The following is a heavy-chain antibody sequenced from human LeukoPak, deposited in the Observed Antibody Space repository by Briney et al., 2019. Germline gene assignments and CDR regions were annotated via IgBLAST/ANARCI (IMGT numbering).Heavy chain of an antibody. CDR3: ARGGPYCSSTSCYHQLKESYFDY. Sequence: ASVKVSCKASGGTFSSYAISWVRQAPGQGLEWMGGIIPIFGTANYAQKFQGRVTITADESTSTAYMELSSLRSDDTAVYYCARGGPYCSSTSCYHQLKESYFDYWGQGTLVTVSS. V-gene: IGHV1-69*13. D-gene: IGHD2-2*01. J-gene: IGHJ4*02. CDR1: GGTFSSYA. CDR2: IIPIFGTA.